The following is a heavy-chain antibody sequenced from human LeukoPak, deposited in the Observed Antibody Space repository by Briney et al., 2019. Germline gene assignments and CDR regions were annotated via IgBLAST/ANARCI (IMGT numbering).Heavy chain of an antibody. CDR2: ISFDGNSK. CDR1: GFTFTFSNYG. Sequence: GGSLRLSCAASGFTFTFSNYGMHWVRQAPGKGLEWVAVISFDGNSKYYADSVEGRFTISRDNYKKTMYLQMNSLRAEDTAVYYCAKDLGYSSSWCDYWGQGTLVTVSS. J-gene: IGHJ4*02. D-gene: IGHD6-13*01. CDR3: AKDLGYSSSWCDY. V-gene: IGHV3-30*18.